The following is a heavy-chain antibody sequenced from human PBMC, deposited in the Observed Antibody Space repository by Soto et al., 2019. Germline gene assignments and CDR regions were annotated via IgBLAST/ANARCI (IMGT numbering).Heavy chain of an antibody. V-gene: IGHV1-46*03. CDR1: GNTFTRYD. Sequence: GASVKVSCKASGNTFTRYDMHWGRQAPGQGLEWMGIINPSGGSTSYAQKFQGRVTMTRDTSTSTVYMELSSLRSEDTAVYYCARECPIFGVVLSYWGQGTLVPVSS. CDR3: ARECPIFGVVLSY. J-gene: IGHJ4*02. CDR2: INPSGGST. D-gene: IGHD3-3*01.